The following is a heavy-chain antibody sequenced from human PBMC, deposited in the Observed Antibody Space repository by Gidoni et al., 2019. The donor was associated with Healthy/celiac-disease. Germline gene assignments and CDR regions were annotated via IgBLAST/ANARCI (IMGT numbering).Heavy chain of an antibody. Sequence: QVQLVESGGGVVQPGRSLRLSCAAPGFTFSSYAMHWVRQAPGKGLEWVAVISYDGSNKYYADSVKGRFTISRDNSKNTLYLQMNSLRAEDTAVYYCATVSPSTWGYFDYWGQGTLVTVSS. CDR3: ATVSPSTWGYFDY. V-gene: IGHV3-30*04. CDR1: GFTFSSYA. CDR2: ISYDGSNK. J-gene: IGHJ4*02. D-gene: IGHD2-2*01.